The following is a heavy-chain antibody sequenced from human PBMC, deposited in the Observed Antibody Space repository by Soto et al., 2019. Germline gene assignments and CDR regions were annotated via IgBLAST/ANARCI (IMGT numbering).Heavy chain of an antibody. CDR2: INSDGSST. CDR1: GFTISTFW. CDR3: ARDFEY. V-gene: IGHV3-74*01. J-gene: IGHJ4*02. Sequence: EVQLVESGGGLVQPGGSLRLSCEASGFTISTFWMHWVRQAPGKGLVWVSRINSDGSSTYYADSVKGRVTISRDNAKNTLYLHLSSLRPEDTAVYYCARDFEYWGQGTLVTVSS.